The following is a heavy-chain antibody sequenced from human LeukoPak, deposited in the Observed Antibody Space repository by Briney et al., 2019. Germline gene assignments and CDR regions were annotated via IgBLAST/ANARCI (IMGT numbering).Heavy chain of an antibody. CDR1: GFTFSSYA. CDR2: ISGSGGST. V-gene: IGHV3-23*01. Sequence: GGSLRLSCAASGFTFSSYAMSWVRQAPGKGLEWVSAISGSGGSTYYADSVKGRFTISRDNSKNTLYLQMNSLRAEDTAVYYCAKSPRGEQLAYYYYHMDVWGKGTTVTVSS. D-gene: IGHD6-13*01. CDR3: AKSPRGEQLAYYYYHMDV. J-gene: IGHJ6*03.